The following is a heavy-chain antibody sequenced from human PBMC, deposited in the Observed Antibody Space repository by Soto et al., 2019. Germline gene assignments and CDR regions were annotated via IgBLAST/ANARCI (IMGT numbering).Heavy chain of an antibody. Sequence: EVQLVESGGGLVQPGGSLRLSCAASGFTFSSYWMNWVRQAPGKGLEWVANIKEDGSEKYYEDSVKGRFTISRDNAINSLYLQMNSLRAEDTAVYYCARAGVIVVVLAATVPYYFDYWGQGTLVTVSS. V-gene: IGHV3-7*05. D-gene: IGHD2-15*01. J-gene: IGHJ4*02. CDR2: IKEDGSEK. CDR1: GFTFSSYW. CDR3: ARAGVIVVVLAATVPYYFDY.